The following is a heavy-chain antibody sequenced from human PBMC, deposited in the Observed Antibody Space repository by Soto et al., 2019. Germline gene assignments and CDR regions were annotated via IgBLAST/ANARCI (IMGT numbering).Heavy chain of an antibody. Sequence: QVQLQQSGPGLVKPSGTLSLTCGVSSGSINSSDWWNWVRQPPGKRLEWIGETHHSGRTNYNPSLKSRVTISVDKSKNQFSLKLTSLTAADTAMYYRARERNGDQAFDIWGQGTMVTVSS. V-gene: IGHV4-4*02. D-gene: IGHD4-17*01. CDR3: ARERNGDQAFDI. CDR2: THHSGRT. J-gene: IGHJ3*02. CDR1: SGSINSSDW.